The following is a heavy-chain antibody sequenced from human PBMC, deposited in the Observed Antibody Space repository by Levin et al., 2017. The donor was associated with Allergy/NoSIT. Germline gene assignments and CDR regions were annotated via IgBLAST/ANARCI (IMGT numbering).Heavy chain of an antibody. J-gene: IGHJ5*02. CDR1: GLTFSTFA. CDR3: AKEYVNNFWKVLDP. V-gene: IGHV3-23*01. CDR2: ISGGGITT. D-gene: IGHD3-3*01. Sequence: GESLKISCAASGLTFSTFAMNWVRQAPGKGLEWVSAISGGGITTYYADSVKGRFTISRDNSKNTVYLQMDSLRADDTALYYCAKEYVNNFWKVLDPWGQGTLVTVSS.